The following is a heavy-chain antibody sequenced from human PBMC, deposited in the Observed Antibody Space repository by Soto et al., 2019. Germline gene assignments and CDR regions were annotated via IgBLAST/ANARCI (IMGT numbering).Heavy chain of an antibody. CDR3: ARGGYYDSSGPRGAFDI. CDR1: GGSIGSGDYY. Sequence: SETLSLTCTVSGGSIGSGDYYWSWIRQPPGKGLEWIGYIYYSGSTYYNPSLKSRVTISVDTSKNQFSLKLSSVTAADTAVYYCARGGYYDSSGPRGAFDIWGQGTMVTVSS. J-gene: IGHJ3*02. D-gene: IGHD3-22*01. V-gene: IGHV4-30-4*01. CDR2: IYYSGST.